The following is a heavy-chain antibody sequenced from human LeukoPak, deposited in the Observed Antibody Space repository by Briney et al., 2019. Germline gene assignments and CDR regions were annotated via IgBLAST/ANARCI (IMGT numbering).Heavy chain of an antibody. CDR3: ARGKGDLSMVVMILTAVVFYFDS. CDR1: GGSLSDHD. V-gene: IGHV4-34*01. D-gene: IGHD3-22*01. Sequence: SETLSLTCAVFGGSLSDHDWSWIRQPPGKGLEWIGEINHRGATNYNPSLKSRVTLSLDTSRNQVSLKLNSLTAADTAVYYCARGKGDLSMVVMILTAVVFYFDSWGPGTLVTVSS. CDR2: INHRGAT. J-gene: IGHJ4*02.